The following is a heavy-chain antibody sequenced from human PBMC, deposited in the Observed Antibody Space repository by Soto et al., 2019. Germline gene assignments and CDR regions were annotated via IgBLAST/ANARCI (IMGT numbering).Heavy chain of an antibody. J-gene: IGHJ2*01. CDR2: IIPALGTA. V-gene: IGHV1-69*08. D-gene: IGHD4-17*01. Sequence: QAQLVQSGAEVKKPGSSVKVSCKASGGTFSSHTFSWVRQAPGQGLEWMGRIIPALGTATYAQKFQGRVTITADESATTVSMELTSLRSEDTAVYYCARPDFGDYWYFDLWGRGTLVTVSS. CDR1: GGTFSSHT. CDR3: ARPDFGDYWYFDL.